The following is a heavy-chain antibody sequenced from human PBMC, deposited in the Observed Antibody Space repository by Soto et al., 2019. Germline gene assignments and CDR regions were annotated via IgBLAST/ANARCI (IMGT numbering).Heavy chain of an antibody. CDR2: IIPFFGSV. D-gene: IGHD2-21*02. CDR1: GLTFSGST. CDR3: ARGHQYGGNSDAFET. J-gene: IGHJ3*02. Sequence: QVQLVQSGAEVKKPGSSVRVSCKASGLTFSGSTLTWLRQAPGQGPEWMGGIIPFFGSVDYAPKFQDRVTITADKSTFTTYMELRRLRFDDTAVYYCARGHQYGGNSDAFETWGQGTVVTV. V-gene: IGHV1-69*14.